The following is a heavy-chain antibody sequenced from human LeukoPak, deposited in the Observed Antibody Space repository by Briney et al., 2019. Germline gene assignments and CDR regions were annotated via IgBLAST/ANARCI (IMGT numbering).Heavy chain of an antibody. D-gene: IGHD3-10*01. CDR1: GFTFSGYW. J-gene: IGHJ4*02. CDR3: ARAVSGSGSN. CDR2: IKEDGSEK. Sequence: PGGSLRLSCAASGFTFSGYWMTWVRQAPGKGLEWVANIKEDGSEKNYVDSVKGRFTVSRDNAKNSLYLQTHSLRAEDTAVYYCARAVSGSGSNWGQGTLVTVSS. V-gene: IGHV3-7*01.